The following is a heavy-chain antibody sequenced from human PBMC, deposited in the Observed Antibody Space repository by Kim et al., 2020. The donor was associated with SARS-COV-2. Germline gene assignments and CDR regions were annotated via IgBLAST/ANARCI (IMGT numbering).Heavy chain of an antibody. CDR2: IYPGDSDT. V-gene: IGHV5-51*01. CDR1: GYSFTSYW. J-gene: IGHJ5*02. CDR3: ARTRGYNWNYEMVWFDP. Sequence: GESLKISCKGSGYSFTSYWIGWVRQMPGKGLEWMGIIYPGDSDTRYSPSFQGQVTISADKSISTAYLQWSSLKASDTAMYYCARTRGYNWNYEMVWFDPWGQGTLVTVSS. D-gene: IGHD1-7*01.